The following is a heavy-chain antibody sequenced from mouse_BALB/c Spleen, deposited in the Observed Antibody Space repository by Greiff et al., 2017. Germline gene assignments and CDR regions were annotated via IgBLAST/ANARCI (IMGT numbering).Heavy chain of an antibody. CDR1: GYAFTNYL. J-gene: IGHJ2*01. Sequence: QVQLKQSGAELVRPGTSVKVFCKASGYAFTNYLIEWVKQRPGQGLEWIGVINPGSGGTNYNEKFKGKATLTADKSSSTAYMQLSSLTSDDSAVYFCARSGNWDGDFDYWGQGTTLTVSS. CDR2: INPGSGGT. D-gene: IGHD4-1*01. V-gene: IGHV1-54*01. CDR3: ARSGNWDGDFDY.